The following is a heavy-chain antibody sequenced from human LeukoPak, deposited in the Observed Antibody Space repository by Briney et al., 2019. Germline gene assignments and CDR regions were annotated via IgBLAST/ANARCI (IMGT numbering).Heavy chain of an antibody. CDR1: GFTFSSYE. V-gene: IGHV3-48*03. J-gene: IGHJ4*02. CDR2: ISSSGSTI. CDR3: ASECSSTSCYGGFDY. D-gene: IGHD2-2*01. Sequence: GGSLGLSCAASGFTFSSYEMNWVRQAPGKGLEWVSYISSSGSTIYYADSVKGRFTISRDNAKNSLYLQMNSLRAEDTAVYYCASECSSTSCYGGFDYWGQGTLVTVSS.